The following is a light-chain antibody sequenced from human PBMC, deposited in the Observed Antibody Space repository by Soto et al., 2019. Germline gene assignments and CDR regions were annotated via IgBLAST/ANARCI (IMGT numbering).Light chain of an antibody. CDR2: GAS. Sequence: DIQLTQSPSTLSASVGDRVTITYRPSQSISSWLAWYQQKPGKAPKLLIYGASTLQSGVPSRCSGSGSETECTLTISGLQPDDFATYYCHQFNTWTFGQGTKVEIK. CDR3: HQFNTWT. V-gene: IGKV1-5*01. CDR1: QSISSW. J-gene: IGKJ1*01.